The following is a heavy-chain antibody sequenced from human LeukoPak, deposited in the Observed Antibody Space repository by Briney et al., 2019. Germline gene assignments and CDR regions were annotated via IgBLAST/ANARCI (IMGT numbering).Heavy chain of an antibody. CDR2: ISSSSSYI. CDR3: ARACRYSSSWYPSRDAFDI. D-gene: IGHD6-13*01. CDR1: GFTFSSYS. J-gene: IGHJ3*02. V-gene: IGHV3-21*01. Sequence: QPGGSLRLSCAASGFTFSSYSMNWVRQAPGKGLEWVSSISSSSSYIYYADSVKGRFTISRDNAKNSLYLQMNSLRAEDTAVYYCARACRYSSSWYPSRDAFDIWGQGTMVTVSS.